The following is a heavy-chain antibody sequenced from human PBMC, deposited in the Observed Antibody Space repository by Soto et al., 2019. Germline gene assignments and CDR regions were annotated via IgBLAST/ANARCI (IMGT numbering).Heavy chain of an antibody. V-gene: IGHV4-39*01. Sequence: SETLSLTCIVSGESISSSSYYWGWIRQPPGKGLEWIGSIYYSGRTYYNPSFKSRVTISIDTSKNQFSLKLSSETATETAEDYCARQRTTVVTQSYFDHWGQGALVTVSS. CDR2: IYYSGRT. CDR3: ARQRTTVVTQSYFDH. J-gene: IGHJ4*02. D-gene: IGHD2-21*02. CDR1: GESISSSSYY.